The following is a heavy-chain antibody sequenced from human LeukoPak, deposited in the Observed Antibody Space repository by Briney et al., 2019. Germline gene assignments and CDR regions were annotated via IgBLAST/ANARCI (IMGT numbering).Heavy chain of an antibody. CDR1: GFTFSSYS. Sequence: PGGSLRLSCAASGFTFSSYSMNWVRQAPGKGLEWVSYISSSSSTIYYADSVKGRFTISRDNAKNSLYLQMNSLRAEDTAVYYCARVWFGEISDAFDIWGQGTMVTVSS. CDR3: ARVWFGEISDAFDI. D-gene: IGHD3-10*01. V-gene: IGHV3-48*04. J-gene: IGHJ3*02. CDR2: ISSSSSTI.